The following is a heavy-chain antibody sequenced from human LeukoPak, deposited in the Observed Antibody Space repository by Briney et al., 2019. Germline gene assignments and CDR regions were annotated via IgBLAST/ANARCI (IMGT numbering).Heavy chain of an antibody. J-gene: IGHJ4*02. CDR1: GFTFSTYT. V-gene: IGHV3-23*01. D-gene: IGHD3-22*01. Sequence: GGSLRLSCAASGFTFSTYTMTWVRQAPGKGLEWVSAIIASGGSTYYADSVKGRFTISRDNSKNTLYVLMNSLRAEDTAVYYCAREVGSDYYDSRLDYWGQGTLVTVSS. CDR2: IIASGGST. CDR3: AREVGSDYYDSRLDY.